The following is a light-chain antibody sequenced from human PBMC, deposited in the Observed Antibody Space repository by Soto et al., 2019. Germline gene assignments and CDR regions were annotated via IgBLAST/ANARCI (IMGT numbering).Light chain of an antibody. CDR2: GAS. V-gene: IGKV3-20*01. CDR1: QSVSSSY. CDR3: QQYGSSPT. J-gene: IGKJ4*01. Sequence: EIVLTQSPGTLSLSPGERATLSCRASQSVSSSYLAWYQQKPGQAPRLLIYGASSRATGIPDRFSGSGSATDFTLTISRLEPEYFALYYCQQYGSSPTFGGGTKVEIK.